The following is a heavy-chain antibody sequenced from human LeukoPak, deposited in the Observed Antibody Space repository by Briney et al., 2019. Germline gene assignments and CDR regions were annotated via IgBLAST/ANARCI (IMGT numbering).Heavy chain of an antibody. CDR3: ARAPTVTTRVDY. V-gene: IGHV1-18*01. CDR2: ISGYDGNT. D-gene: IGHD4-17*01. CDR1: GYTFTNYG. J-gene: IGHJ4*02. Sequence: AASVKVSCKASGYTFTNYGISWVRQAPGQGLEWMGWISGYDGNTNSAQKLQDRVIMTTDTSTSTAYMELRSLRSDDTAAYYCARAPTVTTRVDYWGQGTLVTVSS.